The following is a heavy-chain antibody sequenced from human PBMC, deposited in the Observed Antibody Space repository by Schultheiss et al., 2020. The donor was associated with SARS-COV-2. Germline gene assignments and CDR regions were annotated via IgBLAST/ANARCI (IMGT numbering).Heavy chain of an antibody. CDR3: ARDSEQQLVLWGYYYYYGMDV. V-gene: IGHV3-48*02. CDR1: GFTFSSHA. J-gene: IGHJ6*02. D-gene: IGHD6-13*01. CDR2: IRGSDTI. Sequence: GESLKISCAASGFTFSSHAMHWVRQAPGQGLEWVSYIRGSDTIYYADSVKGRFTISRDNAKNSLYLQMNSLRDEDTAVYYCARDSEQQLVLWGYYYYYGMDVWGQGTTVTVSS.